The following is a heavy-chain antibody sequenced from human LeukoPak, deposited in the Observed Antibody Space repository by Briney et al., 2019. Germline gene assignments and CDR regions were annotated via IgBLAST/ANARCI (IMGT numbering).Heavy chain of an antibody. J-gene: IGHJ4*02. CDR1: GFTFSSYS. CDR3: ARSLSGSRQSDY. CDR2: ISSSSSYI. V-gene: IGHV3-21*01. Sequence: TGGSLRLSCAASGFTFSSYSMNWVRQAPGKGLEWVSSISSSSSYIYFADSVKGRFTISRDNAKNSLYLQMNSLRAEDTAVYYCARSLSGSRQSDYWGQGTLVTVSS. D-gene: IGHD1-26*01.